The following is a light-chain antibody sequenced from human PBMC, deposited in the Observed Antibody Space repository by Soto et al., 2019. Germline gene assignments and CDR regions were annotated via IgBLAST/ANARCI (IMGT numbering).Light chain of an antibody. CDR1: QRVSSSY. Sequence: EIVLTQSPGTLSLSPGERATLSCRASQRVSSSYLAWYQQKPGQAPRLLIYGASSRATGIPDRFSGSGSGTDFTLTISRLEPEDFAVYYCQQYGSSPPTFGQGTKVEI. V-gene: IGKV3-20*01. J-gene: IGKJ1*01. CDR3: QQYGSSPPT. CDR2: GAS.